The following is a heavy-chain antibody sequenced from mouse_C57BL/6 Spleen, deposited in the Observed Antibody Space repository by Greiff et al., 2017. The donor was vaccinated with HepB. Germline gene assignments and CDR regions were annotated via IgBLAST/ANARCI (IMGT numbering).Heavy chain of an antibody. CDR1: GYTFTDYE. J-gene: IGHJ3*01. CDR2: IDPETGGT. CDR3: TREVYYCGGFAY. D-gene: IGHD1-1*01. Sequence: VQLQQSGAELVRPGASVTLSCKASGYTFTDYEMHWVKQTPVHGLEWIGAIDPETGGTAYNQKFKGKAILTADKSSSTAYMELRSLTSEDSAVYYCTREVYYCGGFAYWGQGTLVTVSA. V-gene: IGHV1-15*01.